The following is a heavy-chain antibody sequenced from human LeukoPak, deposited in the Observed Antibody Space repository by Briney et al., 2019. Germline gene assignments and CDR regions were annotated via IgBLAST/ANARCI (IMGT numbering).Heavy chain of an antibody. Sequence: PSETLSLTCTVSGGSISSYYWSWIREPPGKGLEWIVYIYYSGSTNYNPSLKSRVTISVDTSKNQFSLKLSSVTAADTAVYYCARDRIAARPRDYYYYMDVWGKGTTVTVSS. CDR1: GGSISSYY. CDR2: IYYSGST. CDR3: ARDRIAARPRDYYYYMDV. J-gene: IGHJ6*03. V-gene: IGHV4-59*01. D-gene: IGHD6-6*01.